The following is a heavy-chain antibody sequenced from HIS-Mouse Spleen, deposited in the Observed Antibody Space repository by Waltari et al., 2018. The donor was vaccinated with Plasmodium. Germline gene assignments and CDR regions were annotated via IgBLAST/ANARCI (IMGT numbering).Heavy chain of an antibody. CDR2: INPNSGGT. J-gene: IGHJ4*02. Sequence: QVQLVQSGAEVKKPGPSVKVSCKPSGYTFPGYYLHWGRQARGQGLEWRGWINPNSGGTNYAQKFQGRVTMTRDTSISTAYMELSRLRSDDTAVYYCAVGRWLQPRDYWGQGTLVTVSS. CDR1: GYTFPGYY. CDR3: AVGRWLQPRDY. V-gene: IGHV1-2*02. D-gene: IGHD5-12*01.